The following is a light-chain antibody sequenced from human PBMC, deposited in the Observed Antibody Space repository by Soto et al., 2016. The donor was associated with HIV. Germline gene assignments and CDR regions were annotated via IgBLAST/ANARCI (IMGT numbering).Light chain of an antibody. V-gene: IGKV1-9*01. CDR3: QQLNSFPST. CDR2: VAS. J-gene: IGKJ4*01. Sequence: DIQLTQSPSFLSASVGDRVTITCRASQGISTYLAWYQQKPGKAPKLLISVASTLQNGVPSGFSGSGSGTEFTLTISSLQPEDFATYYCQQLNSFPSTFGGG. CDR1: QGISTY.